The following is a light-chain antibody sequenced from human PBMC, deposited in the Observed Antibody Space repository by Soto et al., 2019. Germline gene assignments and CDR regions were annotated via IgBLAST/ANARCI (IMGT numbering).Light chain of an antibody. CDR3: QQHNNWLPRFT. J-gene: IGKJ3*01. Sequence: EIVMTQSPATLSVSPGERATLSCRASQSVSSNLAWYQQKPGQAPRLLIYGASTRATGIPARFSGSGSGTEFTLTISSLQSEDFAVYYCQQHNNWLPRFTFGPGTKVDIK. CDR1: QSVSSN. V-gene: IGKV3-15*01. CDR2: GAS.